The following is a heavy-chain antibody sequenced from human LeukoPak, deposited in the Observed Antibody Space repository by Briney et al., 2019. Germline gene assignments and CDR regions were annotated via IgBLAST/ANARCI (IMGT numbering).Heavy chain of an antibody. D-gene: IGHD3-22*01. V-gene: IGHV4-30-4*01. J-gene: IGHJ5*02. Sequence: SETLSLTCTVSGGSISSGDYYWSWIRQPPGKGLEWIAYMYYSGSTYYNPSLKSRVTMSADTSKNQLSLKLSSVTAADTAAYYCARPYYYDSRIDPWGQGILVTVSS. CDR1: GGSISSGDYY. CDR3: ARPYYYDSRIDP. CDR2: MYYSGST.